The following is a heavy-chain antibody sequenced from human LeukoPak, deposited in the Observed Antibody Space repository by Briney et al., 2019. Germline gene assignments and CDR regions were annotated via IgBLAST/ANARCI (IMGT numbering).Heavy chain of an antibody. Sequence: GGSLILSCAASGFVFDDYGMSWVRQAPGKGLEWVSGINWNGGRTGYADSVKGRFTISRDNAKNSLYLQMNSLRAEDTALYYCARDYDYGDYPGYWGQGTLVTVSS. CDR1: GFVFDDYG. D-gene: IGHD4-17*01. CDR2: INWNGGRT. J-gene: IGHJ4*02. CDR3: ARDYDYGDYPGY. V-gene: IGHV3-20*04.